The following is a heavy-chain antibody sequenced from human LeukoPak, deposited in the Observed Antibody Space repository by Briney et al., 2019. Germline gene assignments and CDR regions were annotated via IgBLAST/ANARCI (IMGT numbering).Heavy chain of an antibody. CDR2: IYHGGSA. CDR1: GGSINGSEW. D-gene: IGHD6-13*01. V-gene: IGHV4-4*02. CDR3: ASALPFQLVH. Sequence: PSGTLSLTCAVSGGSINGSEWWNWVRQPPGKGLEWIGEIYHGGSASYNPSLKSRVAISVDKSKNQFSLNLSSVTAADTAVYFCASALPFQLVHWGQGTLVTVSS. J-gene: IGHJ4*02.